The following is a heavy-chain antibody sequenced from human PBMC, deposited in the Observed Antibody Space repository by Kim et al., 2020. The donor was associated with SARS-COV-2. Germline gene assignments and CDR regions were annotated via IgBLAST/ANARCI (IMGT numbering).Heavy chain of an antibody. CDR3: ARDLGKGGWYPDY. D-gene: IGHD6-19*01. Sequence: SETLSLTCTVSGGSISSGGYYWSWIRQHPGKGLEWIGYIYYSGSTYYNPSLKSRVTISVDTSKNQFSLKLSSVTAADTAVYYCARDLGKGGWYPDYWGQGTLVTVSS. V-gene: IGHV4-31*03. CDR2: IYYSGST. J-gene: IGHJ4*02. CDR1: GGSISSGGYY.